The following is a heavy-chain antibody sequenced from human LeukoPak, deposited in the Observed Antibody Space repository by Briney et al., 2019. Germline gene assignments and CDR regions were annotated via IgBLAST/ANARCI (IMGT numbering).Heavy chain of an antibody. CDR1: GYTFTGYY. D-gene: IGHD1-26*01. V-gene: IGHV1-2*02. CDR2: INPNSGGT. CDR3: ARDEVGAMATQFDP. J-gene: IGHJ5*02. Sequence: ASVKVSCKASGYTFTGYYMHWVRQAPGQGLEWMGWINPNSGGTNYAQKLQGRVTMTTDTSTSTAYMELRSLRSDDTAVYYCARDEVGAMATQFDPWGQGTLVTVSS.